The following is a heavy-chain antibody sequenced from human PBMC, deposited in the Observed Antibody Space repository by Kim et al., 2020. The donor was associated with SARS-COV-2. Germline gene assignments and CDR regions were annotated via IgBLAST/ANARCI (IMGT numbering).Heavy chain of an antibody. D-gene: IGHD3-9*01. CDR3: TTGYVLRYFDCPLY. V-gene: IGHV3-15*01. Sequence: GGSLRLSCAASGFTFSNAWMSWVRQAPGKGLEWVGRIKSKTDGGTTDYAAPVKGRFTISRDDSKNTLYLQMNSLKTEDTAVYYCTTGYVLRYFDCPLYWGQGTLVTVSS. CDR2: IKSKTDGGTT. J-gene: IGHJ4*02. CDR1: GFTFSNAW.